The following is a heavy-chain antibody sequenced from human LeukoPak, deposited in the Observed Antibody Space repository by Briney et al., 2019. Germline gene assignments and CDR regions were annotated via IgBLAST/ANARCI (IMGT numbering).Heavy chain of an antibody. Sequence: GGSLRLSCAASGFTFSDYYMSWIRQAPGKGLEWVSYISSSGSTIYYADSVKGRFTISRDNAKNSLYLQMNSLRAEDTAVYYCSAGHYYYYMDVWGKGTTVTVSS. V-gene: IGHV3-11*04. J-gene: IGHJ6*03. D-gene: IGHD6-13*01. CDR2: ISSSGSTI. CDR3: SAGHYYYYMDV. CDR1: GFTFSDYY.